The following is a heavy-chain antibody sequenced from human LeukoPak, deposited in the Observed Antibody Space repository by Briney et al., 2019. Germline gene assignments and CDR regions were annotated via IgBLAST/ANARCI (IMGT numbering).Heavy chain of an antibody. D-gene: IGHD6-19*01. CDR3: ARGPRNPGYSSGWYNN. CDR1: GDSVSSNSAA. V-gene: IGHV6-1*01. J-gene: IGHJ4*02. Sequence: SQTLSLTCAISGDSVSSNSAAWNWIRQSPSRGLEWLGRSYYRSKWYNDYAVSVKSRITINPDTSKNQFSLQLNSVTPEDTAVYYCARGPRNPGYSSGWYNNWGQGTLVTVSS. CDR2: SYYRSKWYN.